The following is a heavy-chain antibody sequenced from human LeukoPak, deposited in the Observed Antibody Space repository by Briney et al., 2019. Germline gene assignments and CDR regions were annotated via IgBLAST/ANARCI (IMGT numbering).Heavy chain of an antibody. Sequence: GGSLRLSCSASGFTFSSYAMHWVRQAPGKGLEYVSGISSNGGSTYYANSVKGRFTISRDNSKNTLYLQMGSLRADDMAVYYCARDGLYCSSTSCYSDYWGQGTLVTVSS. J-gene: IGHJ4*02. CDR1: GFTFSSYA. CDR3: ARDGLYCSSTSCYSDY. D-gene: IGHD2-2*01. V-gene: IGHV3-64*01. CDR2: ISSNGGST.